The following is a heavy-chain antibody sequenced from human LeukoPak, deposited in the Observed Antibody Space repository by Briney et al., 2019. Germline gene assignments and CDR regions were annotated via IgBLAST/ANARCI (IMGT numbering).Heavy chain of an antibody. CDR3: ARVRDTALQFDY. CDR2: IIPIFGTA. V-gene: IGHV1-69*13. D-gene: IGHD5-18*01. CDR1: GGTFSSYA. Sequence: SVKVSCRASGGTFSSYAISWVRQAPGQGLEWMGGIIPIFGTANYAQKFQGRVTITADESTSTAYMELSSLRSEDTAVYYCARVRDTALQFDYWGQGTLVTVSS. J-gene: IGHJ4*02.